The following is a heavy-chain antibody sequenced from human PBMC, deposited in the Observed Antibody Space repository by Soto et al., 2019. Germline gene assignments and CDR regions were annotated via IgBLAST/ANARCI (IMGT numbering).Heavy chain of an antibody. CDR3: ARHGSY. V-gene: IGHV4-39*01. CDR1: GVSISSSIYY. CDR2: IYFSGKT. J-gene: IGHJ4*02. Sequence: SETLSRTCTVSGVSISSSIYYWGWIRQTPGKVLEWIGTIYFSGKTYYNPSLKSRLTISVDRSKNQFALNLTSVTAADTAVYYCARHGSYWGPGTLVTAPQ.